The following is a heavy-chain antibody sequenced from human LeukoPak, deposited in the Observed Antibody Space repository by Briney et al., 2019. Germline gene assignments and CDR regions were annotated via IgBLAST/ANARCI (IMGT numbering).Heavy chain of an antibody. D-gene: IGHD1-26*01. CDR3: ARDGILGARLTYFDY. CDR1: GFIFSSYA. CDR2: ISYDGSTK. Sequence: GGSLRLSCAASGFIFSSYAMDWVRQAPGKGLEWLATISYDGSTKDYADSVKGRFTISRENSRNMLYLQMNSLRPEDTAVYHCARDGILGARLTYFDYWGQGTLVTVSS. V-gene: IGHV3-30*04. J-gene: IGHJ4*02.